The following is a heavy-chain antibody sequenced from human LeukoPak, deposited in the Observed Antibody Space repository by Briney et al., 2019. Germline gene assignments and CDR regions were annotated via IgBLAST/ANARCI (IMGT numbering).Heavy chain of an antibody. Sequence: GGSLRLSCAASGFTFRTYWMSWVRQAPGKGLEWVASINQGESETYYVESVKGRFTISRDNAMNSFFLQMNSLRAEDTAVYYCARLIGDRTIYDYWGQGTLVTVSS. CDR1: GFTFRTYW. V-gene: IGHV3-7*01. D-gene: IGHD6-6*01. CDR2: INQGESET. J-gene: IGHJ4*02. CDR3: ARLIGDRTIYDY.